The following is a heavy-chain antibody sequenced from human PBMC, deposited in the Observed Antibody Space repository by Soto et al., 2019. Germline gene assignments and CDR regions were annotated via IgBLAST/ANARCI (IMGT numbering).Heavy chain of an antibody. CDR3: ARMGGLSTGTTSPPDY. Sequence: HPGGSLRLSCAASGFTFSSYEMNWVRQAPGKGLEWVSYISSSGSTIYYADSVKGRFTISRDNAKNSLYLQMNSLRAEDTAVYYCARMGGLSTGTTSPPDYWGQGTLVTVSS. D-gene: IGHD1-1*01. CDR2: ISSSGSTI. J-gene: IGHJ4*02. V-gene: IGHV3-48*03. CDR1: GFTFSSYE.